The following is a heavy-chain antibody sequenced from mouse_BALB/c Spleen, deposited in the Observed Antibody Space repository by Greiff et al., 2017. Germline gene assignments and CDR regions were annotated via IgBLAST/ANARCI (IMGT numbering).Heavy chain of an antibody. J-gene: IGHJ4*01. CDR3: VRAGYAMDY. V-gene: IGHV2-9-2*01. CDR2: IWTGGGT. Sequence: VQLQESGPGLVAPSQSLSITCTVSGFSLTSYDISWIRQPPGKGLEWLGVIWTGGGTNYNSAFMSRLSISKDNSKSQVFLKMNSLQTDDTAIYYCVRAGYAMDYWGQGTSVTVSS. CDR1: GFSLTSYD.